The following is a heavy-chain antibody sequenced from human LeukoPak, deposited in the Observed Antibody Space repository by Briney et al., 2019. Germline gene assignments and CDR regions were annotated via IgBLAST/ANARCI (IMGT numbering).Heavy chain of an antibody. D-gene: IGHD1-14*01. Sequence: KPGGSLRLSCTASGLTFSTSGFNWVRQAPGKGLEWVASIGPTGSDRYHADSIRGRFTISRDNANNFLYLQMNSLRAEDTAVYYCATETNGRHYDYWGQGTLLTVSS. V-gene: IGHV3-21*06. CDR3: ATETNGRHYDY. CDR2: IGPTGSDR. J-gene: IGHJ4*02. CDR1: GLTFSTSG.